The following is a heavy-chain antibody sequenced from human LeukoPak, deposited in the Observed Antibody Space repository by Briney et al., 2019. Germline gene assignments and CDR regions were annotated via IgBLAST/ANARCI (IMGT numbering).Heavy chain of an antibody. CDR1: AGSINTYF. D-gene: IGHD4-11*01. Sequence: SETLSLTRTVSAGSINTYFWTWVRQLAGKGLEWTGRISDSGTTYYNPSLESRVTISLDTSNNQFFLKVTSVTAADTAVYYCARGSELTKTSGHYSFDYWGQGTLVSVSS. CDR2: ISDSGTT. V-gene: IGHV4-4*07. J-gene: IGHJ4*02. CDR3: ARGSELTKTSGHYSFDY.